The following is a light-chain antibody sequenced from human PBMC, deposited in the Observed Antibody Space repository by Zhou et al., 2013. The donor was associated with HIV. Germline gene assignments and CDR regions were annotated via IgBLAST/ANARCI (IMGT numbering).Light chain of an antibody. J-gene: IGKJ1*01. CDR3: QQYQSYSWT. Sequence: DIQMTQSPSSLSASVGDRVTITCQASQDISNYLNWYQQKPGKAPKLLIYDASNLETGVPSRFSGSGSGTDFTLTISSLQPDDFATYYCQQYQSYSWTFGQGTKV. CDR2: DAS. V-gene: IGKV1-33*01. CDR1: QDISNY.